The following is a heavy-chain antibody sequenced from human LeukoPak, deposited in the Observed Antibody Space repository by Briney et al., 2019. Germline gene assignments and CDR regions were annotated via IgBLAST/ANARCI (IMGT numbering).Heavy chain of an antibody. J-gene: IGHJ4*02. D-gene: IGHD1-26*01. CDR2: IYPGDSDT. CDR3: ARRGKWELLWYFDY. Sequence: TGEPLKISCKGSGYSFTSYWIGWVRQMPGKGLEWMGIIYPGDSDTRYSPSFQGQVTISADKSITTAYLQWSSLKASDTAMYYCARRGKWELLWYFDYWGQGTLVTVSS. V-gene: IGHV5-51*01. CDR1: GYSFTSYW.